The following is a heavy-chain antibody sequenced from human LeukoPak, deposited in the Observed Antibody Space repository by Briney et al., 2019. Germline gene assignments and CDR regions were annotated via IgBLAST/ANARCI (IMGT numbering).Heavy chain of an antibody. D-gene: IGHD2-2*01. V-gene: IGHV1-8*01. CDR3: ARAFRTSLMPKPYSFDY. Sequence: ASVKVSCKASGYTFTSYDINWVRQATGQGLEWMGWMNPNSGNTGYAQKFQGRVTTTRNTSISTAYMELSSLRSEDTAVYYCARAFRTSLMPKPYSFDYWGQGTLVTVSS. CDR1: GYTFTSYD. CDR2: MNPNSGNT. J-gene: IGHJ4*02.